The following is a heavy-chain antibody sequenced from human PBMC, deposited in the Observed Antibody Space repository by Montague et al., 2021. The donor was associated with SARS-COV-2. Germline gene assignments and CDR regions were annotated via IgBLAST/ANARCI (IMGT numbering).Heavy chain of an antibody. J-gene: IGHJ4*02. CDR2: IKQDGSEK. D-gene: IGHD2-21*02. V-gene: IGHV3-7*03. CDR1: GFSFSSYW. Sequence: SLRLSCAASGFSFSSYWMSWVRQAPGKGLEWVANIKQDGSEKYYVDSVKGRFTISRDNAKNSLYLQMNSLRAEDTAVYYCAREVAGCHGDCNDYWGQGTLVTVSS. CDR3: AREVAGCHGDCNDY.